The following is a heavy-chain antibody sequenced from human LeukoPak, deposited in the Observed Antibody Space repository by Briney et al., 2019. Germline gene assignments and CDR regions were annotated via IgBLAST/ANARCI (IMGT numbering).Heavy chain of an antibody. CDR3: ARGNYASTGPGALDI. D-gene: IGHD3-22*01. J-gene: IGHJ3*02. Sequence: PGGSLRLSCAASGFTVSNNYMSWVRQAPGKGLEWVSVMYSGGSTNYADSVKGRFIISRDDSKNFLDLQMNSLKAEDTAVYYCARGNYASTGPGALDIWGQGTMVTVSS. CDR2: MYSGGST. V-gene: IGHV3-53*01. CDR1: GFTVSNNY.